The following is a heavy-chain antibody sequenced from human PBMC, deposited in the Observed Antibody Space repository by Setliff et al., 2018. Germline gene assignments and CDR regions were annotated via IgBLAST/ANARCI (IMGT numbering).Heavy chain of an antibody. V-gene: IGHV1-69*10. Sequence: SVKVSCKASGGTFSSYAISWVRQAPGQGLEWMGGIIPILGIANYAQKFQGRVTITADESTSTAYMELSSLRSEDTAVYYCARGPLLTYYDILTGYFLPHWGQGTLVTVSS. D-gene: IGHD3-9*01. CDR2: IIPILGIA. J-gene: IGHJ4*02. CDR3: ARGPLLTYYDILTGYFLPH. CDR1: GGTFSSYA.